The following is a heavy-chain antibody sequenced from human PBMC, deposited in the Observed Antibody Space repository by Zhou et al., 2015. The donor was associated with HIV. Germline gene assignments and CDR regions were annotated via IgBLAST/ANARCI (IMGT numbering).Heavy chain of an antibody. D-gene: IGHD4-17*01. Sequence: QVQLVQSGAEVKKPGSSVKVSCKASGDTFRNYDISWVRQAPGQGLEWVGGIIPIFGTTKYAQKFQGRVTITADRSTSTAFMELRSLKSEDTAVYYCARVHDYGWFDAWGQGTLVTVSS. CDR3: ARVHDYGWFDA. CDR2: IIPIFGTT. V-gene: IGHV1-69*06. CDR1: GDTFRNYD. J-gene: IGHJ5*02.